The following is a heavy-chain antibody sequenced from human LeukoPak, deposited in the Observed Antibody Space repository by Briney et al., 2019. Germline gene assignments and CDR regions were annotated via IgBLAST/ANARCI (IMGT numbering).Heavy chain of an antibody. CDR2: IIPIFGTA. Sequence: SVKVSCKASGGTFSSYAISWVRQAPGQGLEWMGGIIPIFGTANYAQKFQGRVTITADESTSTAYMELSSLRSEDTAVYYCARGDSSGYFNGYWGQGTLVTVSS. J-gene: IGHJ4*02. D-gene: IGHD3-22*01. CDR1: GGTFSSYA. CDR3: ARGDSSGYFNGY. V-gene: IGHV1-69*13.